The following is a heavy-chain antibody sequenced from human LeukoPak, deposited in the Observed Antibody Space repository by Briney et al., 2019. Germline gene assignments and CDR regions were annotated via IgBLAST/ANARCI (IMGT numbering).Heavy chain of an antibody. CDR2: VHYSGST. CDR1: GGSISSSTYY. Sequence: SETLSLTCTVSGGSISSSTYYWGWIRQSPGKGLEWIGSVHYSGSTYYNPSLKSRVTISVDTSKNQFSLKLSSVTAADTAVYYCARDNGSLKPDAFDIWGQGTMVTVSS. J-gene: IGHJ3*02. V-gene: IGHV4-39*07. CDR3: ARDNGSLKPDAFDI. D-gene: IGHD1-26*01.